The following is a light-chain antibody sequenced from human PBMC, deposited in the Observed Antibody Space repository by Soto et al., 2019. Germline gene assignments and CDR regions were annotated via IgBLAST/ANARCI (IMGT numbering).Light chain of an antibody. CDR3: QQRTNWPHLT. J-gene: IGKJ4*01. CDR1: QSVSSY. CDR2: DAS. V-gene: IGKV3-11*01. Sequence: EIVLTQSPATLSLSPGEKATLSCRASQSVSSYLAWYQQKPGQAPRLLIYDASNRATGIPARFSGSGSGTDFTLTISSLEPEDFAVYYCQQRTNWPHLTFGGGTKVEIK.